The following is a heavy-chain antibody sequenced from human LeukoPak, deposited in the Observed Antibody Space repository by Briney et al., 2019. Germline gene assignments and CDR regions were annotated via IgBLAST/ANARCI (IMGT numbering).Heavy chain of an antibody. Sequence: ASVKVSCKASGYTFTSYGITWVRQAPGQGLEWMGWISAYNGNTNYPQKFQGRVTMTTDTSTSTAYMDLRSLRSDDTAVYYCARVIRAIRGALSGTYYNVDSYWGQGTLVTVSS. CDR2: ISAYNGNT. J-gene: IGHJ4*02. V-gene: IGHV1-18*01. CDR3: ARVIRAIRGALSGTYYNVDSY. D-gene: IGHD3-10*01. CDR1: GYTFTSYG.